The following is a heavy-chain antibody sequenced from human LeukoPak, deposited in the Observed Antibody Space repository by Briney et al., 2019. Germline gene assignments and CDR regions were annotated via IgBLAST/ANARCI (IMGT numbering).Heavy chain of an antibody. D-gene: IGHD1-26*01. CDR1: GYTFINHW. Sequence: VASVKVSRKASGYTFINHWTHWVRQAPGQGLEWVGLINPTGTTTLYAQKFQGRITLTRDMSATTDYMELSSLTSEDTAVYYCARDNSVGGIAWWFDPWGQGTLVTVSS. CDR2: INPTGTTT. V-gene: IGHV1-46*01. J-gene: IGHJ5*02. CDR3: ARDNSVGGIAWWFDP.